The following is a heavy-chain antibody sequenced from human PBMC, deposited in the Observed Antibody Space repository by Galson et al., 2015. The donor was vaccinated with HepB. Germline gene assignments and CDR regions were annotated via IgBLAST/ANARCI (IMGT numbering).Heavy chain of an antibody. J-gene: IGHJ4*02. D-gene: IGHD3-9*01. V-gene: IGHV4-31*03. CDR3: ARDRTRYFDSLLDC. CDR2: IYYSGNT. Sequence: TLSLTCTVSGGSISSGSYYWSWIRHHPGKGLEWIGYIYYSGNTYYNPSLKSRVSISIDTSKNQFSLKLTSVTAADTAVYYCARDRTRYFDSLLDCWGQGTLVTVSS. CDR1: GGSISSGSYY.